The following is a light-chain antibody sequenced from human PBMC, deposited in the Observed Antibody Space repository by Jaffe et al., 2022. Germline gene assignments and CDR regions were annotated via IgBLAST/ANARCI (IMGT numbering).Light chain of an antibody. V-gene: IGLV1-40*01. Sequence: QSVLTQPPSVSGAPGQRVTISCTGSSSNIGAGYDVHWYQQLPGTAPKLLIYANSNRPSGVPDRFSGSKSGTSASLAITGLQAEDESDYYCQSYDSSLSGHWVFGGGTRLTVL. CDR2: ANS. CDR3: QSYDSSLSGHWV. J-gene: IGLJ3*02. CDR1: SSNIGAGYD.